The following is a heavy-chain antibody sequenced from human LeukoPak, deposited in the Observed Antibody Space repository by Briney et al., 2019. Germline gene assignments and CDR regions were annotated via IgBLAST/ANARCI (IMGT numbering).Heavy chain of an antibody. D-gene: IGHD3-10*01. CDR1: GFTFSSYG. CDR2: ISYDGSNK. V-gene: IGHV3-30*18. Sequence: GGSLRLSCAASGFTFSSYGMHWVRQAPGKGLEWVAVISYDGSNKYYADSVKGRFTISRDNSKNTLYLQMNSLRAEDTAVYYCAKDIRYYGSGSYYTRPPDYWGQGTLVTVSS. CDR3: AKDIRYYGSGSYYTRPPDY. J-gene: IGHJ4*02.